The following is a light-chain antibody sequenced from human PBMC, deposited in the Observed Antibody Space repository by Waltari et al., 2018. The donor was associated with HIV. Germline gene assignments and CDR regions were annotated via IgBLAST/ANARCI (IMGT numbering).Light chain of an antibody. CDR3: QQYNTSSPWT. CDR2: KAS. V-gene: IGKV1-5*03. CDR1: QSISTW. J-gene: IGKJ1*01. Sequence: DIQMTQSPSALSASVGDRITITCRASQSISTWLAWYQQKPGKAPKIRVYKASSLESGVPPRFSGSGSGTEFTLTINNLQPDDFATYYCQQYNTSSPWTFGQGTKVDI.